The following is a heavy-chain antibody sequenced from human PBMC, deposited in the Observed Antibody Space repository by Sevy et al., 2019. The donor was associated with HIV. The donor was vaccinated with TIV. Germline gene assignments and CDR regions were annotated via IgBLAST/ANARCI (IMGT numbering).Heavy chain of an antibody. Sequence: GRSLRLSCAASGFTFSSYAMHWVRQAPGKGLQWVAVISYDGSNKYYADSVKGRFTISRDNSKNTLYLQMNSLRAEDTAVYYCARDAGLGYCSSTSCHKGGWFDPWGQGTLVTVSS. CDR3: ARDAGLGYCSSTSCHKGGWFDP. V-gene: IGHV3-30*01. J-gene: IGHJ5*02. CDR2: ISYDGSNK. D-gene: IGHD2-2*02. CDR1: GFTFSSYA.